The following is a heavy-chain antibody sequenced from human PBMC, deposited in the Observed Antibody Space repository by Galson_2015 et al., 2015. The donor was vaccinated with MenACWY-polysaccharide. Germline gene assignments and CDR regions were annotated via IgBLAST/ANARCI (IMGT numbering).Heavy chain of an antibody. CDR3: ARERWVRGVSFDK. J-gene: IGHJ4*02. V-gene: IGHV3-7*01. D-gene: IGHD3-10*01. CDR1: GFTFSNFW. Sequence: SLRLSCAASGFTFSNFWMSWVRQAPGKELEWVASIKQDGSEKYLVDSVKGRFTISRDNAENSLFLQMNSLRAEDTAVYYCARERWVRGVSFDKWGQGTLVTVSS. CDR2: IKQDGSEK.